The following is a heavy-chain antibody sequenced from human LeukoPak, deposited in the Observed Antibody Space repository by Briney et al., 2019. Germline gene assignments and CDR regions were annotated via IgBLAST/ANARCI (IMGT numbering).Heavy chain of an antibody. CDR1: GYTFTSYY. CDR2: INPSGGST. J-gene: IGHJ4*02. V-gene: IGHV1-46*01. D-gene: IGHD6-19*01. CDR3: ARTYSSGWCFDY. Sequence: ASVTVSCKASGYTFTSYYMHWVRHAPGQGLEWMGLINPSGGSTSYAQKFQGRVTMSRDMSTSIVYMELSSLRSEDTAVYYCARTYSSGWCFDYWGQGTLVTVSS.